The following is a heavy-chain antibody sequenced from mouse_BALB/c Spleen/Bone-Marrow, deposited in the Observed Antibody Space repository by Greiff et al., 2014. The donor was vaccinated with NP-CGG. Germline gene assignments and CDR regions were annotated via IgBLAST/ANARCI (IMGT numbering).Heavy chain of an antibody. D-gene: IGHD2-10*02. CDR3: TRSGKRYGAMDY. CDR1: GFTFSDYY. Sequence: DVQLVESGGGLVEPGGSLKLSCAASGFTFSDYYMYWVRQTPEKRLEWVATISDGGTYTFYPDSVKGRFTISRDNAKNNLYLQMSSLQSEDTAMYYCTRSGKRYGAMDYWGQGTSVTVSS. J-gene: IGHJ4*01. CDR2: ISDGGTYT. V-gene: IGHV5-4*02.